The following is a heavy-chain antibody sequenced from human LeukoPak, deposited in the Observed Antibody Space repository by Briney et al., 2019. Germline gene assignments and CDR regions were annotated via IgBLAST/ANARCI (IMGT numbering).Heavy chain of an antibody. V-gene: IGHV4-34*01. D-gene: IGHD4-17*01. J-gene: IGHJ4*02. Sequence: PSETLSLTCAVYGGSFSGYYWRWLRQPPGKGLEWIGEINHSGSTNYNPSLKSRVTISVDTSKNQFSLKLSSVTAADTAVYYCARSVYCDYRPFDYWGQGTLVTVSS. CDR2: INHSGST. CDR3: ARSVYCDYRPFDY. CDR1: GGSFSGYY.